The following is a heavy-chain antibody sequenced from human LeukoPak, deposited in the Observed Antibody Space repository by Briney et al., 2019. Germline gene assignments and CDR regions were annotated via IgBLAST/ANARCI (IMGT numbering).Heavy chain of an antibody. Sequence: HGESLKISCKGSGYTFSSYWIGWVRQMPGKGVEWMGIIYPGDSDTRYSPSLQGQVTISVDTSIGTAYLQWSSLKASDTAIYYCARQNDFRLDYWGQGTLVTVSS. V-gene: IGHV5-51*01. CDR1: GYTFSSYW. D-gene: IGHD3-3*01. CDR2: IYPGDSDT. CDR3: ARQNDFRLDY. J-gene: IGHJ4*02.